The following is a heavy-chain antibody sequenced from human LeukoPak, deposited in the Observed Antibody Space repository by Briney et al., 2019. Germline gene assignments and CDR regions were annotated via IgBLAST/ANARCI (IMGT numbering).Heavy chain of an antibody. V-gene: IGHV4-59*01. CDR3: ASLSGVSGAFDI. CDR1: GGSISSYY. J-gene: IGHJ3*02. CDR2: IYYSGST. Sequence: SETLSLTCSVSGGSISSYYWSWIRQPPGKGLDWIGYIYYSGSTNYNPSLKSRVTISIDTSKNQFSLKLTSVTAADTAVYYCASLSGVSGAFDIWGQGTMVTVSS. D-gene: IGHD6-19*01.